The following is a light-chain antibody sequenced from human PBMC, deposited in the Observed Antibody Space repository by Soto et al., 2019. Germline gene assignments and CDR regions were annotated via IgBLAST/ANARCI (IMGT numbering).Light chain of an antibody. Sequence: QSVLTQSPSASASLGASVKLTCTLSSGHSSYAIAWYQQQPEKGPRYLMNLNSDGSHSKGDGIPDRFSGSSPGAEHYLTISSLQSEDEAHYYCQTWGTGAWVFGGGTQLTVL. CDR3: QTWGTGAWV. J-gene: IGLJ3*02. CDR1: SGHSSYA. V-gene: IGLV4-69*01. CDR2: LNSDGSH.